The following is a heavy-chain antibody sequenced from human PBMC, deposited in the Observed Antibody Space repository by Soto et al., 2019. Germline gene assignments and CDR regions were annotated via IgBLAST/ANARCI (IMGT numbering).Heavy chain of an antibody. V-gene: IGHV1-69*08. Sequence: QVQLVQSGAEVKKPGSSVKVSCKASGGTFSSYTISWVRQAPGQGLEWMGRIIPILGIANYAQQFQGRVTITAEKSPSTAYMELSSLRSEDTAVYYCERDRQVAGTLDYWGQGTLVTVSS. CDR3: ERDRQVAGTLDY. D-gene: IGHD6-19*01. J-gene: IGHJ4*02. CDR2: IIPILGIA. CDR1: GGTFSSYT.